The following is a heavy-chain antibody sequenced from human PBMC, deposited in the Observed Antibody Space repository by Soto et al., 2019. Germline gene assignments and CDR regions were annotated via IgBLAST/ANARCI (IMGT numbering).Heavy chain of an antibody. CDR1: GFTFGDYY. CDR2: ISASGGII. CDR3: ATDAGLGPA. D-gene: IGHD3-16*01. Sequence: ESGGGLVKPGGSLRLSCAASGFTFGDYYMTWIRQAPGKGLEWVSDISASGGIIHYADSVKGRFTISRDNAQNSLSLQMNSLRAEDTALYYCATDAGLGPAWGQGTLVTVSS. V-gene: IGHV3-11*01. J-gene: IGHJ5*02.